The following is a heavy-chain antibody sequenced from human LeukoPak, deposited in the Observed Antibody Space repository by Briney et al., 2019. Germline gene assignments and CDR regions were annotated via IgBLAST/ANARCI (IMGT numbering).Heavy chain of an antibody. J-gene: IGHJ4*02. CDR2: FYYSGST. D-gene: IGHD2-2*01. CDR1: GGSLNSRSYY. CDR3: ARQGYCSSTSCYVHFDY. Sequence: SAAPSLPCTVSGGSLNSRSYYWGWVRQPPGQGLGGIGAFYYSGSTYYNPSLKSRVTISVDTSKNQFSLKLSSVTAADTAVYYCARQGYCSSTSCYVHFDYWGQGTLVTVSS. V-gene: IGHV4-39*01.